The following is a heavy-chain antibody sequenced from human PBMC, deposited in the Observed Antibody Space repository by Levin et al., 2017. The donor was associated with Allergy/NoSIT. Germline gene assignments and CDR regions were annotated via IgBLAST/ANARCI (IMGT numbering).Heavy chain of an antibody. J-gene: IGHJ3*02. D-gene: IGHD3-16*01. CDR1: GFTFSSYS. Sequence: GGSLRLSCAASGFTFSSYSMNWVRQAPGKGLEWVSSITGRSGYVYYADSMKGRFTVSRDNARNSLFLQMNSLRAEDTAVYYCARGLGGAFDIWGQGTVVTVSS. CDR2: ITGRSGYV. CDR3: ARGLGGAFDI. V-gene: IGHV3-21*01.